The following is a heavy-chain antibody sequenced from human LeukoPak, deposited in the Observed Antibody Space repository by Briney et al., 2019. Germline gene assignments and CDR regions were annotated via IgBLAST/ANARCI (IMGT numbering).Heavy chain of an antibody. CDR2: IYYTGGT. CDR3: AREVGSRHYFDS. D-gene: IGHD6-13*01. CDR1: GGSISSGLYY. J-gene: IGHJ4*02. V-gene: IGHV4-39*02. Sequence: SETLSPTCTVSGGSISSGLYYWAWIRQPPGKGLEWIGTIYYTGGTYYNPSLESRVTISVDTSKNQLSLRLSSVTAADTAVYYCAREVGSRHYFDSWGQGTLVTVSS.